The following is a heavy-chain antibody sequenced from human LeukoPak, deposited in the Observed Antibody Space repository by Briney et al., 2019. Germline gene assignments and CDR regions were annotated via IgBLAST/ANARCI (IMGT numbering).Heavy chain of an antibody. D-gene: IGHD3-10*01. J-gene: IGHJ4*02. CDR3: AKENTILWFGEREPFDY. Sequence: SETLSLTCAVYGGSFSGYYWSWIRQPPGKGLEWIGEINHSGSTNYNPSLKSRVTISVDTSKNQFSLKLSSVTAADTAVYYCAKENTILWFGEREPFDYWGQGTLVTVSS. V-gene: IGHV4-34*01. CDR2: INHSGST. CDR1: GGSFSGYY.